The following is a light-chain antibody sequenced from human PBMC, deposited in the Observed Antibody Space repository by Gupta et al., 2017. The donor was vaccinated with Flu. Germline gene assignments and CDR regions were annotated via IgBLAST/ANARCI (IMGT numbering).Light chain of an antibody. CDR1: QGISNY. Sequence: GDRVTITCRASQGISNYLAWYQQKPGKVPKLLTYAASTLQSGVPSRFIGSGSGTDFTLTISSLQPEDVATYYCQKYNNAPNTFGQGTKLEIK. V-gene: IGKV1-27*01. CDR3: QKYNNAPNT. CDR2: AAS. J-gene: IGKJ2*01.